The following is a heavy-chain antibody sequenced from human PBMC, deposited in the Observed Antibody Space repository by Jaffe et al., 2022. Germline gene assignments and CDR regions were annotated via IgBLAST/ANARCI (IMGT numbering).Heavy chain of an antibody. CDR3: ARDMARIRDIVVVPAAPEDAFDI. V-gene: IGHV1-69*05. CDR1: GGTFSSYA. CDR2: IIPIFGTA. J-gene: IGHJ3*02. D-gene: IGHD2-2*01. Sequence: QVQLVQSGAEVKKPGSSVKVSCKASGGTFSSYAISWVRQAPGQGLEWMGGIIPIFGTANYAQKFQGRVTITTDESTSTAYMELSSLRSEDTAVYYCARDMARIRDIVVVPAAPEDAFDIWGQGTMVTVSS.